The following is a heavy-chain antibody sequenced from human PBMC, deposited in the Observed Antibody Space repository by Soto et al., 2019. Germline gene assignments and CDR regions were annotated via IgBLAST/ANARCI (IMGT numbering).Heavy chain of an antibody. CDR2: INPSGGST. V-gene: IGHV1-46*01. CDR3: TTSSDAFDI. D-gene: IGHD2-2*01. J-gene: IGHJ3*02. Sequence: GASVKASCKASTYTFTNYYIHWVRQAPGQGLEWMGVINPSGGSTKYAQKFQGRVTMTRDTSTSTVYMEVSSLKSDDTAMYYCTTSSDAFDIWG. CDR1: TYTFTNYY.